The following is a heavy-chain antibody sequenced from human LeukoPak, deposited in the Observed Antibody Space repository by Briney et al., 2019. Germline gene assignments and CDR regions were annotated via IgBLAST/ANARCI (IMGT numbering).Heavy chain of an antibody. J-gene: IGHJ6*03. V-gene: IGHV4-38-2*02. CDR3: ARTAKNDFWSGYHYYYYYMDV. CDR2: IYHSGST. Sequence: SETLSLTCTVSGYSISSGYYWGWIRQPPGKGLEWIGSIYHSGSTYYNPSLKSRVTISVDTSKNQFSLKLSSVTAADPAVYYCARTAKNDFWSGYHYYYYYMDVWGKGTTVTVSS. D-gene: IGHD3-3*01. CDR1: GYSISSGYY.